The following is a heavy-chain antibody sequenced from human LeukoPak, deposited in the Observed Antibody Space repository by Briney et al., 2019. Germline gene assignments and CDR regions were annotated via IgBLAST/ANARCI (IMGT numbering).Heavy chain of an antibody. J-gene: IGHJ4*02. V-gene: IGHV4-39*01. D-gene: IGHD2-15*01. CDR3: ARYCSGSSCFNQIGRGDDY. CDR1: GGSISSSSYY. CDR2: IYYSGST. Sequence: PSETLSLTCTVSGGSISSSSYYWGWIRQPPGKGLEWIGSIYYSGSTYYNPSLKSRVTISVDTSKNQFSLKLSSVTAADTAVYYCARYCSGSSCFNQIGRGDDYWGQGTLVTVSS.